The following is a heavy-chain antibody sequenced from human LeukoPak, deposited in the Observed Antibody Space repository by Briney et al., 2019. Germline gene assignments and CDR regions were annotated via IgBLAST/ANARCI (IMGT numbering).Heavy chain of an antibody. CDR3: AKESYYDSSGYSLFDY. V-gene: IGHV3-30*18. Sequence: GGSLRLSCAASGFTFTSHGMHWVRQAPGKGLEWVAVVSYDGSNKNYADSVKGRFTISRDDSKNTLYLQMNSLRAEDTAVYYCAKESYYDSSGYSLFDYWGQGTLVTVSS. D-gene: IGHD3-22*01. J-gene: IGHJ4*02. CDR2: VSYDGSNK. CDR1: GFTFTSHG.